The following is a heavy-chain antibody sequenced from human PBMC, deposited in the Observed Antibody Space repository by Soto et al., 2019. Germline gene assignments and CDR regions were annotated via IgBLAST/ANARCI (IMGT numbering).Heavy chain of an antibody. CDR3: ARAREYSSSYYYYYYMDV. CDR2: IIPIFGTA. V-gene: IGHV1-69*06. Sequence: SVKVSCKASGGTFSSYAISWVRQAPGQGLEWMGGIIPIFGTANYAQKFQGRVSITADKSTSTAYMELSSLRSEDTAVYYCARAREYSSSYYYYYYMDVWGKGTTVTVSS. CDR1: GGTFSSYA. D-gene: IGHD6-6*01. J-gene: IGHJ6*03.